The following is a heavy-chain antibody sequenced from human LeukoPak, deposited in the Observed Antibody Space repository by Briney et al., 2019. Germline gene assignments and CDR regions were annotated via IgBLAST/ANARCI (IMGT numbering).Heavy chain of an antibody. Sequence: ASVKVSCKASGGTFSSYAISWVRQAPGQGLGWMGGITPIFGTANYAQKFQGRVTITTDESTSTAYMELSSLRSEDTAVYYCARDPGIAVAGRGNYFDYWGQGTLVTVSS. D-gene: IGHD6-19*01. CDR2: ITPIFGTA. CDR3: ARDPGIAVAGRGNYFDY. V-gene: IGHV1-69*05. J-gene: IGHJ4*02. CDR1: GGTFSSYA.